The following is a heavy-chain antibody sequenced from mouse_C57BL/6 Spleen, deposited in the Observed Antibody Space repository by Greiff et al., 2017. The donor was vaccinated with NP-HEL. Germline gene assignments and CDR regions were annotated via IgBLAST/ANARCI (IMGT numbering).Heavy chain of an antibody. CDR1: GYSITSGYY. J-gene: IGHJ2*01. V-gene: IGHV3-6*01. Sequence: VQLQQSGPGLVKPSQSLSLTCSVTGYSITSGYYWNWIRQFPGNKLEWMGYISYDGSNNYNPSLKNRISITRDTSKNQFFLKLNSVTTEDTATYYCARDRDYYGSSYGYWGQGTTLTVSS. CDR3: ARDRDYYGSSYGY. CDR2: ISYDGSN. D-gene: IGHD1-1*01.